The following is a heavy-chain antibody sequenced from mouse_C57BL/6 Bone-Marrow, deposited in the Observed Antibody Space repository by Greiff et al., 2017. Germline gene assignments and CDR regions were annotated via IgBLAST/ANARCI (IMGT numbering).Heavy chain of an antibody. V-gene: IGHV1-55*01. J-gene: IGHJ2*01. CDR3: ATRGLLRFFDY. D-gene: IGHD1-1*01. Sequence: QVQLQQSGAELVKPGASVKMSCKASGYTFTSYWITWVKQRPGQGLEWIGDIYPGSGSTNYNEKFKSKATLTVDTSSSTAYMQSSSLTSEDAAVYYCATRGLLRFFDYWGQGTTLTVSS. CDR2: IYPGSGST. CDR1: GYTFTSYW.